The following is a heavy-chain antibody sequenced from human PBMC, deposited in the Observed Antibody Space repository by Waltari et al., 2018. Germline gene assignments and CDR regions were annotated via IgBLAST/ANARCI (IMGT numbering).Heavy chain of an antibody. D-gene: IGHD6-19*01. CDR3: ATSSFVAVLDS. Sequence: QVQLQESGPGLVKPSGTLSPTCGVSRGPPSNINLWNWIRQAPGKGLEWLGEIHRTGSSNYNPSLKSRLTMSVDKSNSQVSMKLKSLTAADTAVYYCATSSFVAVLDSWGQGTLVTVSS. CDR1: RGPPSNINL. CDR2: IHRTGSS. J-gene: IGHJ4*02. V-gene: IGHV4-4*02.